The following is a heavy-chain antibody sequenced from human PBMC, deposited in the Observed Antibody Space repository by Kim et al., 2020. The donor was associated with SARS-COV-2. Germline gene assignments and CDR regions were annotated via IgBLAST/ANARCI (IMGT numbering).Heavy chain of an antibody. Sequence: SETLSLTCAVSGGSISSSNWWSWVRQPPGKGLEWIGEIYHSGSTNYNPSLKSRVTISVDKSKNQFSLKLSSVTAADTAVYYCARRRVRGVIIGVRYYYYGMDVWGQGTTVTVSS. CDR3: ARRRVRGVIIGVRYYYYGMDV. V-gene: IGHV4-4*02. D-gene: IGHD3-10*01. CDR2: IYHSGST. CDR1: GGSISSSNW. J-gene: IGHJ6*02.